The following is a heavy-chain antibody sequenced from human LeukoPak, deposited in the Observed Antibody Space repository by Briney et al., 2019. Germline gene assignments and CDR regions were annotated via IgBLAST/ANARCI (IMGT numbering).Heavy chain of an antibody. J-gene: IGHJ4*02. CDR3: AREPRTTVTTSGGY. D-gene: IGHD4-17*01. CDR1: GGSFSGYY. V-gene: IGHV4-34*01. CDR2: INHSGST. Sequence: PSETLSLTCAVYGGSFSGYYWSWIRQPPGKGLEWIGEINHSGSTNYNPSLKSRVTISVDTSKNQFSLKLSSVTAADTAVYYCAREPRTTVTTSGGYWGQGTLVTVSS.